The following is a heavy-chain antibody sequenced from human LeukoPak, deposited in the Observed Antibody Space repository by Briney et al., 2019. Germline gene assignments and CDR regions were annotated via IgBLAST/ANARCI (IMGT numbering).Heavy chain of an antibody. CDR3: ARHDSFIPY. CDR1: GFTFNIYA. Sequence: QPGGSPRLSCAASGFTFNIYAMSWVRQAPGKGLEWVSGISDSGRSPYYTESVKGRFTISRDNSKNTVYLQMNNLGVDDTATYFCARHDSFIPYWGQGILVTVSS. D-gene: IGHD5-18*01. J-gene: IGHJ4*02. CDR2: ISDSGRSP. V-gene: IGHV3-23*01.